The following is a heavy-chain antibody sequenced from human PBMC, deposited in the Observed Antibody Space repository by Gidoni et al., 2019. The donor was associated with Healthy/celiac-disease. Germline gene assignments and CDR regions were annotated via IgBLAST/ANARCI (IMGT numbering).Heavy chain of an antibody. CDR1: GFTFSSYW. V-gene: IGHV3-74*01. D-gene: IGHD3-16*02. Sequence: EVQLVESGGGLVQPGGSLRLSCAASGFTFSSYWMHWVRQAPGKGLVWVSRINSDGSSTSYADSVKGRFTISRDNAKNTLYLQMNSLRAEDTAVYYCARDGDYVWGSYRYRAIDYWGQGTLVTVSS. J-gene: IGHJ4*02. CDR2: INSDGSST. CDR3: ARDGDYVWGSYRYRAIDY.